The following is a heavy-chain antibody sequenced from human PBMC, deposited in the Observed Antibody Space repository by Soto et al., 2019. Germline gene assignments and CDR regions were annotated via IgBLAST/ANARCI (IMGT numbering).Heavy chain of an antibody. Sequence: QPGGSLRLSCAASGFTFSSYAVSWVRQVPGKGLEWVSAISGSGGSRYYADSVKGRFTISRDNSKNTLYLQMNSLRAEDTAVYYCAKRKPANYYGSGTHMSYYYYYGMDVWGQGTTVTVSS. CDR1: GFTFSSYA. V-gene: IGHV3-23*01. D-gene: IGHD3-10*01. J-gene: IGHJ6*02. CDR2: ISGSGGSR. CDR3: AKRKPANYYGSGTHMSYYYYYGMDV.